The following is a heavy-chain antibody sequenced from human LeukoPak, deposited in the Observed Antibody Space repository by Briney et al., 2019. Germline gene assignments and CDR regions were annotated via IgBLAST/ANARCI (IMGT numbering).Heavy chain of an antibody. J-gene: IGHJ1*01. CDR2: INPNSGGT. CDR1: GYTFIGYY. V-gene: IGHV1-2*02. D-gene: IGHD6-19*01. CDR3: AGGDSSLEYFQH. Sequence: ASVKVSCKASGYTFIGYYMHWVRQAPGQGLEWMGWINPNSGGTNYAQKFQGRVTMTRDTSISTAYMELSSLRSEDTAVYYCAGGDSSLEYFQHWGQGTLVTVSS.